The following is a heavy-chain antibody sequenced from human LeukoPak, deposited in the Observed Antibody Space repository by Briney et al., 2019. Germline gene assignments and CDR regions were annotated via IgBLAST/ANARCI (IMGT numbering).Heavy chain of an antibody. J-gene: IGHJ4*02. CDR2: MYYSGNT. CDR1: GDAITGSSYY. Sequence: SETLSLTCTVSGDAITGSSYYWGWIRQSPGKGLEWIGSMYYSGNTYSNPSLESRVTMSADTSKNQFSLKLNSVSVADTAVYYCARQYFDRTGYYYFDYWGQGTLVIVS. D-gene: IGHD3-22*01. CDR3: ARQYFDRTGYYYFDY. V-gene: IGHV4-39*01.